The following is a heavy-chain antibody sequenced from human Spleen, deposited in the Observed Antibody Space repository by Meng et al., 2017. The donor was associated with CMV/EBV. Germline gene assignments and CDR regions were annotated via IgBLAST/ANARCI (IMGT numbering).Heavy chain of an antibody. J-gene: IGHJ4*02. CDR1: RFTFSNYW. D-gene: IGHD5-18*01. Sequence: GGSLRLSCAASRFTFSNYWMHWVRQAPGKGLVWVSRINSEGSSTSYADSVKGRFTISRDNAKNTVYLQMNSLRAEDTAVYYCARVGYSYGLYDYWGQGTLVTVSS. CDR2: INSEGSST. CDR3: ARVGYSYGLYDY. V-gene: IGHV3-74*01.